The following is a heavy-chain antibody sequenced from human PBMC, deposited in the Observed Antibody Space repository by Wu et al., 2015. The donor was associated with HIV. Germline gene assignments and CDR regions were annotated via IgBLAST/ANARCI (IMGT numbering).Heavy chain of an antibody. V-gene: IGHV1-69*13. CDR2: IIPIFGTT. Sequence: QVQLVQSGAEVKKPGSSVKVSCKASGGTFSSYAISWVRQAPGQGLEWMGRIIPIFGTTNYAQKFQGRVTITADESTSTVHMELSSLRSEDTAVYYCARGTPRKWLRFNWFDPGAREPWSPSPQ. CDR3: ARGTPRKWLRFNWFDP. D-gene: IGHD5-12*01. CDR1: GGTFSSYA. J-gene: IGHJ5*02.